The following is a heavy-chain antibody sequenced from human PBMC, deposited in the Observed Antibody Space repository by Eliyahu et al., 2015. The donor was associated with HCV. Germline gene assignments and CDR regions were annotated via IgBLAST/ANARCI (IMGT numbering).Heavy chain of an antibody. V-gene: IGHV3-21*01. Sequence: EVQLVESGGGLVKPGGSLRLSCAASGFTFXSYSMNWVRQAPGKGLEWVSSISSSSSYIYYADSVKGRFTISRDNAKNSLYLQMNSLRAEDTAVYYCARGRAGYSGYEVMYAFDIWGQGTMVTVSS. CDR1: GFTFXSYS. J-gene: IGHJ3*02. D-gene: IGHD5-12*01. CDR2: ISSSSSYI. CDR3: ARGRAGYSGYEVMYAFDI.